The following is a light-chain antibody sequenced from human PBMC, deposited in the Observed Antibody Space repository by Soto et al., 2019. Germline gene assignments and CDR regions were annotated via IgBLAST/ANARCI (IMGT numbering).Light chain of an antibody. V-gene: IGLV1-40*01. Sequence: QSVLTQPPSVSVAPGQRVTISCTGSSSNIGALYDVNWYQQLPGTAPKLLIYDNNNRPSGVPDRFSGSKSGTSASLAITGLQAEDEADYYCQSYDNSLSGHVVFGGGTKLTVL. J-gene: IGLJ2*01. CDR1: SSNIGALYD. CDR2: DNN. CDR3: QSYDNSLSGHVV.